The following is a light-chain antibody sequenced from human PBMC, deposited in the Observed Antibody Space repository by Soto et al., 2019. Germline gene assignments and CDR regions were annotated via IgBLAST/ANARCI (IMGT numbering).Light chain of an antibody. CDR1: ETITTF. V-gene: IGKV1-39*01. CDR3: QQSYSTAVT. CDR2: AAS. J-gene: IGKJ1*01. Sequence: DVQMTQSPSSLSASIGDRVTITCRASETITTFLDWYQQTPGKAPKLLIYAASNLQSGVPSRFSGRGSGTAFTLTISGLQPEDFVTYCCQQSYSTAVTFGQGTKVEIK.